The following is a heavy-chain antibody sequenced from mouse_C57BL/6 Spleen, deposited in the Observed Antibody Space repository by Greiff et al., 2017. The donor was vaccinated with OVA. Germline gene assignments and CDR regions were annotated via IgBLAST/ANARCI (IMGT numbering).Heavy chain of an antibody. V-gene: IGHV1-81*01. J-gene: IGHJ3*01. CDR3: AVIGGDDDGAD. CDR1: GYTFTSYG. CDR2: IYPRNGHT. Sequence: QVQLQQSGAELARPGASVKLSCKASGYTFTSYGISWVKQSTGQGLEWIGEIYPRNGHTYYNEKFKGKATLTADNSSSTAYMELRSLTSDDSAVSFCAVIGGDDDGADWGQGTPVTVSA. D-gene: IGHD2-4*01.